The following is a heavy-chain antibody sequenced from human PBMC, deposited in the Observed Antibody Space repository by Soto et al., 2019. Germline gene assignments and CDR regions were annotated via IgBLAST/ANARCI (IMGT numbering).Heavy chain of an antibody. J-gene: IGHJ4*02. D-gene: IGHD1-26*01. CDR1: GFTFTNSA. Sequence: EVQLLESGGGLVQPGGSLRLSCAASGFTFTNSAMRWVRQAPGKGLEWVSGISGSGSRTYYADSVKGRFTASRDRSKNTRYLQMNSPKAEDTAMDYCAKGGRLDYSGSRTLVPGSS. CDR2: ISGSGSRT. V-gene: IGHV3-23*01. CDR3: AKGGRLDY.